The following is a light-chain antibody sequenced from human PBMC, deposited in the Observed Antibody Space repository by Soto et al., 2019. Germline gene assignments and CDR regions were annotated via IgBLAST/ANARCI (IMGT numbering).Light chain of an antibody. CDR1: SSNIGSNY. CDR2: RNN. J-gene: IGLJ2*01. CDR3: AAWDDSLSGVV. V-gene: IGLV1-47*01. Sequence: QSVLTQPPSASGTPGQRVTISLSGSSSNIGSNYVYWYQQLPGTVPQLLIYRNNERPSGVPDRFSGSKSGTSASLAISGLRSEDEADYYCAAWDDSLSGVVFGGGTKLTVL.